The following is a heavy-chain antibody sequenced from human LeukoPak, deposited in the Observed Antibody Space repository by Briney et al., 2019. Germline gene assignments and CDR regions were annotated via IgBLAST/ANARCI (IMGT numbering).Heavy chain of an antibody. J-gene: IGHJ3*02. V-gene: IGHV3-23*01. CDR2: ISGSGGST. Sequence: VGSLRLSCAASGFTFSSYGMSWVRQAPGPGRKGVSAISGSGGSTYYADSVKGRFTISRDNAKNTLYLQMNSLRAEDTAVYYWARRPYGSGDNAFDIWGQGTMVTVSS. CDR3: ARRPYGSGDNAFDI. D-gene: IGHD3-10*01. CDR1: GFTFSSYG.